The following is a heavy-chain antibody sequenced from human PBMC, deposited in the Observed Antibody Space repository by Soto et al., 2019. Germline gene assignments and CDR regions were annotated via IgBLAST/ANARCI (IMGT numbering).Heavy chain of an antibody. Sequence: GGSLRLSCAASGFTFSSSAMSWVRQAPGKGLEWVSAISGSGGSTYYADSVKGRFTISRDNSKNTLYLQMNSLRAEDTAVYYCAREVPVVAATLDAFDIWGQGTMVTVSS. J-gene: IGHJ3*02. D-gene: IGHD2-15*01. CDR3: AREVPVVAATLDAFDI. V-gene: IGHV3-23*01. CDR1: GFTFSSSA. CDR2: ISGSGGST.